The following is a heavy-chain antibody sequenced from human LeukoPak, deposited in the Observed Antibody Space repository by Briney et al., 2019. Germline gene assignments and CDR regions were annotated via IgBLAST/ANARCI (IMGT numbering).Heavy chain of an antibody. J-gene: IGHJ4*02. CDR3: ARQGAAASGRAFDY. Sequence: SETLSLTCTVSGYSITTNTYYWGWIRQPPGKGLEWIGSVYYSGSTYYSPPLKSRVTTSVDTSKNQFSLKLSSVTAADTAVYYCARQGAAASGRAFDYWGQGTLVTVSS. D-gene: IGHD6-13*01. CDR2: VYYSGST. CDR1: GYSITTNTYY. V-gene: IGHV4-39*01.